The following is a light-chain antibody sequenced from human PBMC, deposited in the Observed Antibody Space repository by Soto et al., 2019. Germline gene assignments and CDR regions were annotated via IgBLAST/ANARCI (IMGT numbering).Light chain of an antibody. CDR3: SAYTARSTLV. CDR2: EVR. V-gene: IGLV2-14*01. CDR1: MRDVGAYNL. Sequence: QLVLTQPASVSGSAGQSITISCSGTMRDVGAYNLVSWYQQHPGTAPKLIIYEVRNRPSAISSRFSGSRSGNTASLTISGLQSEDEGDYYCSAYTARSTLVFGGGTKVTVL. J-gene: IGLJ3*02.